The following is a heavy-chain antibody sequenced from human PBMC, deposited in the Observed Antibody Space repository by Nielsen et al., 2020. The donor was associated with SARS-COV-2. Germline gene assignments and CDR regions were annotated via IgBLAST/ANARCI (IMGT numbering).Heavy chain of an antibody. J-gene: IGHJ6*02. Sequence: GGSLRLSCAASGFTFSSYAMHWVRQAPGKGLEWVAVISYDGSNKYYADSVKGRFTISRDNSKNTLYLQMNSLRAEDTAVYYCARCSSRYYYYGMDVWGQGTTVTVSS. D-gene: IGHD6-6*01. V-gene: IGHV3-30-3*01. CDR1: GFTFSSYA. CDR3: ARCSSRYYYYGMDV. CDR2: ISYDGSNK.